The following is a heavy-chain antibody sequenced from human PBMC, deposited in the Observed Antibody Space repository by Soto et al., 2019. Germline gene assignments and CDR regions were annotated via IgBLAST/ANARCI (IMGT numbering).Heavy chain of an antibody. D-gene: IGHD6-19*01. CDR1: GGSFSGYY. Sequence: SETLSLTCAVYGGSFSGYYWSWIRQPPGKGLEWIGEINHSGSTNYNPSLKSRVTISVDTSKNQFSLKLSSVTAADTAVYYRARGWSVAGTWYFDYWGQGTLVTVSS. J-gene: IGHJ4*02. CDR3: ARGWSVAGTWYFDY. CDR2: INHSGST. V-gene: IGHV4-34*01.